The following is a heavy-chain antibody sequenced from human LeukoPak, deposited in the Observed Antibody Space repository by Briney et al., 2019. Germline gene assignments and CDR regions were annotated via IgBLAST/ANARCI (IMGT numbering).Heavy chain of an antibody. Sequence: PQTLSLTCTVSGGSISSGDYYWSWIRQPPGKGLEWIGYIYYSGSTYYNPSLKSRVTISIDTSKNQFSLKLSSVTAADTAVYYCASLAGYYKGGFYFDYWGQGTLVTVSS. D-gene: IGHD3-9*01. J-gene: IGHJ4*02. CDR3: ASLAGYYKGGFYFDY. V-gene: IGHV4-30-4*01. CDR1: GGSISSGDYY. CDR2: IYYSGST.